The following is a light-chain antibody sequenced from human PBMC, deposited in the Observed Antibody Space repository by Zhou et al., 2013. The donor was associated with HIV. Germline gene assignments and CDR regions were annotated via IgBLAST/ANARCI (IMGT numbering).Light chain of an antibody. CDR1: QDISKY. CDR3: QQLDTYPRT. Sequence: DIQMTQSPSSLSASVGDRVTFTCQASQDISKYLNWYQQKPGKAPQLLIFDASNLETGVPSRFSGSGSGTDFTFTISSLQPEDFATYHCQQLDTYPRTFGQGTRLEIK. V-gene: IGKV1-33*01. CDR2: DAS. J-gene: IGKJ5*01.